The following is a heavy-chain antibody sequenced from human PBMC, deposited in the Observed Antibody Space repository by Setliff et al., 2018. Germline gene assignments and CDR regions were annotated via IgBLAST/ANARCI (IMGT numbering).Heavy chain of an antibody. V-gene: IGHV1-3*01. CDR3: ARKGAGYH. CDR2: INLGNHNT. CDR1: GATLSNYG. D-gene: IGHD3-9*01. Sequence: GATLSNYGIHWVRQAPGQRLEWLGWINLGNHNTKYSQYFQGRVTITRDTSARTFYMELSSLRSEETAIYYCARKGAGYHWGQGTLVTVS. J-gene: IGHJ4*02.